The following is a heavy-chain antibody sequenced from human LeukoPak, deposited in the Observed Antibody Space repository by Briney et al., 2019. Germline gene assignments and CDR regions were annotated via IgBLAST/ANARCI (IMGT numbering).Heavy chain of an antibody. J-gene: IGHJ6*03. D-gene: IGHD3-10*01. V-gene: IGHV4-59*01. CDR3: ARVFDSGSQAYFYYMGV. CDR2: IYSSGST. Sequence: PSETLSLTCNVSGGSIRGYYWSWIRQPPEKGLEWLGYIYSSGSTNYNPSLKSRVTMSVDTSKNQFSLKVSPVTAADTAVYYCARVFDSGSQAYFYYMGVWGKGTTVIISS. CDR1: GGSIRGYY.